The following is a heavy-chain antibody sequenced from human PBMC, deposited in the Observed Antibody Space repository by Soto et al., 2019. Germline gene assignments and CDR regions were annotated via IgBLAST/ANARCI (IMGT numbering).Heavy chain of an antibody. CDR2: IYSGGST. Sequence: GGSLRLSCAASGFTVSSNYMSWVRQAPGKGLEWVSVIYSGGSTYYADSVKDRFTVSRDNSRNTLYLQMNSLRAEDTAVFYCAREKVEDSDYSVYFDYWGQGTQVTVSS. V-gene: IGHV3-53*01. J-gene: IGHJ4*02. CDR1: GFTVSSNY. D-gene: IGHD3-22*01. CDR3: AREKVEDSDYSVYFDY.